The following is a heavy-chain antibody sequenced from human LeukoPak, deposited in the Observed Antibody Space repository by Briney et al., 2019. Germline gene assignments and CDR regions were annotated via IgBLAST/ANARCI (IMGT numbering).Heavy chain of an antibody. Sequence: ASVKVSCKAFGYTFTSYDINWVRQATEQGLELMGWMNPNSGNTGYAHKFQGRVNMTRNTSIRTAYMELSSLRSEDTAVYYCARTVPHSIVVVPAAIFGDGNYYYYMDVWGKGTTVTVSS. D-gene: IGHD2-2*02. J-gene: IGHJ6*03. CDR3: ARTVPHSIVVVPAAIFGDGNYYYYMDV. CDR2: MNPNSGNT. V-gene: IGHV1-8*01. CDR1: GYTFTSYD.